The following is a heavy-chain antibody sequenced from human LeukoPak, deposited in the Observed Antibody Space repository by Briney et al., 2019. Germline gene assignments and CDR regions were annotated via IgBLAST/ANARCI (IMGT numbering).Heavy chain of an antibody. Sequence: SETLSLTCAVYGGSFSGYYWSWIRQPPGKGLEWIGEINHSGSTNYNPSLKSRVTISVDTFKNQFSLKLSSVTAADTAVYYCARGGIFQAFDIWGQGTMVTVSS. CDR1: GGSFSGYY. D-gene: IGHD1-14*01. CDR2: INHSGST. CDR3: ARGGIFQAFDI. V-gene: IGHV4-34*01. J-gene: IGHJ3*02.